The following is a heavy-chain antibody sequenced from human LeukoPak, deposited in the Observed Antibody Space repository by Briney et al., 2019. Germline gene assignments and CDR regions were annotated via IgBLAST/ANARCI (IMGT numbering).Heavy chain of an antibody. CDR2: INSDGSIT. CDR1: GFTFSSYW. J-gene: IGHJ6*02. Sequence: GGSLRLSCAASGFTFSSYWMHWVRQAPGKGLVWVSRINSDGSITNYADSVKGRFTISRDSSKNTLYLQMNSLRAEDTAVYYCAKVSGGGLYYDGMDVWGQGTTVTVSS. V-gene: IGHV3-74*01. D-gene: IGHD1-14*01. CDR3: AKVSGGGLYYDGMDV.